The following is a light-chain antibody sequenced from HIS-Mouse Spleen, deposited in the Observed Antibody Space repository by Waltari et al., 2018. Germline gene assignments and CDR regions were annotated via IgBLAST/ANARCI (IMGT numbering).Light chain of an antibody. J-gene: IGLJ2*01. CDR2: DVS. Sequence: QSALTQPASVSGSPGQSITISCTGTSSDVGGYNYVSWYQQHPGKAPKLMLYDVSNRPSGVSNRFSGSKSGNTASLTISGLQAEDEADYYCSSYTSSSTLEVFGGGTKLTVL. CDR1: SSDVGGYNY. V-gene: IGLV2-14*03. CDR3: SSYTSSSTLEV.